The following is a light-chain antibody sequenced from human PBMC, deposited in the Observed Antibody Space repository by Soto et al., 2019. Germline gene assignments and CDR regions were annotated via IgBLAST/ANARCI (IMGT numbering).Light chain of an antibody. J-gene: IGKJ1*01. CDR2: GAS. Sequence: EIVLTQSPGTLSLSPGEGATLSCRASQDVTRSYLAWYQQKPGQAPRLLIYGASIRATGIPTRFSGSGSGTDFTPTISRLEPEDFAVYYCQQCGSARTFGQGTKVEIK. CDR1: QDVTRSY. CDR3: QQCGSART. V-gene: IGKV3-20*01.